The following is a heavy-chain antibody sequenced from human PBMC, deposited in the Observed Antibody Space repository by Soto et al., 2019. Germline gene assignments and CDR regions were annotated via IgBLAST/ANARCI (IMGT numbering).Heavy chain of an antibody. V-gene: IGHV1-69*13. CDR3: ARGGIAARPGYYYGMDV. D-gene: IGHD6-6*01. Sequence: SVKVSCEASGGTFSSYAISWLRQAPGQGREWMGGIIPILGTANYAQKYQGRVTITADESTSTAYMELSSLRSEDTAVYYCARGGIAARPGYYYGMDVWGQETTVTVSS. CDR2: IIPILGTA. J-gene: IGHJ6*02. CDR1: GGTFSSYA.